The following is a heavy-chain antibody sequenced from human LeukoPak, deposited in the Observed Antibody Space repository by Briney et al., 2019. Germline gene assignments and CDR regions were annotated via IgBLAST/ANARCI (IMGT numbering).Heavy chain of an antibody. CDR1: GGSINNYY. Sequence: SETLSLTCTVSGGSINNYYWSWIRQPAGKGLEWIGRIYTRGSTNYNPSLKSRVTMSVDTSKNQFSLKLSSVTAADTAVYYCARERYCSADICSGGDALDIWGQGTMVSVSS. V-gene: IGHV4-4*07. CDR3: ARERYCSADICSGGDALDI. CDR2: IYTRGST. J-gene: IGHJ3*02. D-gene: IGHD2-15*01.